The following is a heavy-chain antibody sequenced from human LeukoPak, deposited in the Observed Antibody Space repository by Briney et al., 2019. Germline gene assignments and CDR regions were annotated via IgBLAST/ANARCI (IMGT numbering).Heavy chain of an antibody. V-gene: IGHV3-23*01. CDR1: GFNFTNYA. J-gene: IGHJ4*02. Sequence: PGGSLRLSCAASGFNFTNYAMSWVRQAPGKGLEWVSLISGSGGSTYYADSVKGRFTLSRDNSKSTLSLQMNSLRADDTAVYYCATQNFDYWGQGTLVTVSS. CDR3: ATQNFDY. CDR2: ISGSGGST.